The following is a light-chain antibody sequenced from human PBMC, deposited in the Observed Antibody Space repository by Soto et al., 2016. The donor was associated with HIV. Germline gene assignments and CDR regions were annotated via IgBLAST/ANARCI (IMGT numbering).Light chain of an antibody. J-gene: IGLJ2*01. CDR2: DDT. CDR3: QVWDSSGDRS. V-gene: IGLV3-21*04. CDR1: DIGSKS. Sequence: SYELTQPPSLSAAPGKTARITCGGNDIGSKSVHWYQQKPGQAPVLVIYDDTDRPSGIPERFSGSNSGNTATLTISRVEVGDEANYFCQVWDSSGDRSFGGGTNLTVL.